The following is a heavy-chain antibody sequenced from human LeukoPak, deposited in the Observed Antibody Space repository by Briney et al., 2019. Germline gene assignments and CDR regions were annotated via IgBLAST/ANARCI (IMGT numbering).Heavy chain of an antibody. CDR2: ISSSGSTI. V-gene: IGHV3-48*03. D-gene: IGHD3-10*02. CDR1: GFTFSSYE. CDR3: AELGITMIGGV. Sequence: GGSLRLSCAASGFTFSSYEMNWVRQAPGKGLEWVSYISSSGSTIYYADSVKGRFTISGDNAKNSLYLQVNSLRAEDTAVYYCAELGITMIGGVWGKGTTVTISS. J-gene: IGHJ6*04.